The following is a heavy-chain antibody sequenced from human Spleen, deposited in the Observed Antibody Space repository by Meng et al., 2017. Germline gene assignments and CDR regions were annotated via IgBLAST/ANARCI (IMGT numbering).Heavy chain of an antibody. CDR2: IKPDGSEK. V-gene: IGHV3-7*01. CDR1: GFTFNNNW. Sequence: GGSLRLSCAASGFTFNNNWMSWVRQAPGKGPEWVANIKPDGSEKTYVDSVKGRFTISRDNAKNLVYLQMNSLRAEDTAVYYCAREDYTGNPDAFDIWGQGTMVTVSS. D-gene: IGHD4-23*01. J-gene: IGHJ3*02. CDR3: AREDYTGNPDAFDI.